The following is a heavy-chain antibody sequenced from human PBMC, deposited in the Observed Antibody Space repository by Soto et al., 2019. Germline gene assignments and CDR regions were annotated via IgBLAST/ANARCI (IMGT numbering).Heavy chain of an antibody. CDR2: IWYDGSNK. D-gene: IGHD1-26*01. CDR1: GLTFSSYG. J-gene: IGHJ3*02. CDR3: ARGWELSDAFDI. V-gene: IGHV3-33*01. Sequence: QVQLVESGGGVVQPGRSLRLSCAASGLTFSSYGMHWVRQAPGKGLEWVAVIWYDGSNKYYADSVKGRFTISRDNSKNTLYLQMNSLRAEDTAVYCCARGWELSDAFDIWGQGTMVTVSS.